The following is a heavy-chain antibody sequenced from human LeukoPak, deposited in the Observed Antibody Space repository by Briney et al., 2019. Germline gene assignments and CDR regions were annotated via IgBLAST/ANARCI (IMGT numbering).Heavy chain of an antibody. J-gene: IGHJ4*02. CDR2: ISAYNGNT. CDR3: ARQGGLYDSNAGSDY. V-gene: IGHV1-18*01. D-gene: IGHD3-22*01. Sequence: ASVKVSCKASGYTFTSYGISWVRQAPGQGLEWMGWISAYNGNTNYAQKLQGRVTMTTDTSTGTAYMELRSLRSDDTAVYYCARQGGLYDSNAGSDYWGRGTLVTVSS. CDR1: GYTFTSYG.